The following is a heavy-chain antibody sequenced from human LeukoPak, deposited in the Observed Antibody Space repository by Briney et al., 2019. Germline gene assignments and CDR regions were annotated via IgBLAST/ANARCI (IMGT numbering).Heavy chain of an antibody. Sequence: GSVQVSCKASGYTFTSYGISWVRQAPGQRLEWMGWINAGNGNTKYSQKFQGRVTITRDTSASTAYMELSSLRSEDTAVYYCARAGGGSGWYGDSDFDYWGQGTLVTVSS. CDR1: GYTFTSYG. CDR2: INAGNGNT. CDR3: ARAGGGSGWYGDSDFDY. V-gene: IGHV1-3*01. D-gene: IGHD6-19*01. J-gene: IGHJ4*02.